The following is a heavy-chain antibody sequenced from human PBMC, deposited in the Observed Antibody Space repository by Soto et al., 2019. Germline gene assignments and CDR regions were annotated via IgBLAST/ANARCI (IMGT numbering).Heavy chain of an antibody. V-gene: IGHV1-46*01. J-gene: IGHJ3*02. D-gene: IGHD3-3*01. CDR1: GYTFTSYY. CDR3: ARESLHLRFLEWLSPYQAFDI. CDR2: INPSGGST. Sequence: ASVKVSCKASGYTFTSYYMHWVRQAPGQGLEWMGIINPSGGSTSYAQKFQGRVTMTRDTSTSTVYMELSSLRSEDTAVYYCARESLHLRFLEWLSPYQAFDIWGQGTMVTVSS.